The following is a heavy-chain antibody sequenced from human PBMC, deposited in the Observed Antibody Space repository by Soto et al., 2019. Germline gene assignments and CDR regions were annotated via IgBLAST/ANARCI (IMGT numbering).Heavy chain of an antibody. CDR3: ARQGAALRDYYYGMDV. Sequence: QVQLVQSGAEVKKPGSSVKVSCKASGGTFSRYAISWVRQAPGQGLEWMGGIIPIFGTANYAQKFQGRVTSTADESTSTAYMERSSLRSEDTAVYYCARQGAALRDYYYGMDVWGQGTTVTVSS. V-gene: IGHV1-69*12. CDR1: GGTFSRYA. D-gene: IGHD6-25*01. CDR2: IIPIFGTA. J-gene: IGHJ6*02.